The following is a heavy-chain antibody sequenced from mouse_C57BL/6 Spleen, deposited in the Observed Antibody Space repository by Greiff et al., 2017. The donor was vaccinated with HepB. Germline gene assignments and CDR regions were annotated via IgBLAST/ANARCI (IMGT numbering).Heavy chain of an antibody. V-gene: IGHV1-82*01. CDR2: IYPGDGDT. Sequence: VQLQQSGPELVKPGASVKISCKASGYAFSSSWMNWVKQRPGKGLEWIGRIYPGDGDTNYNGKFKGKATLTADKSSSTAYMQLSSLTSEDSAVYFCAGGDYVWFAYWGQGTLVTVSA. J-gene: IGHJ3*01. CDR1: GYAFSSSW. CDR3: AGGDYVWFAY. D-gene: IGHD2-4*01.